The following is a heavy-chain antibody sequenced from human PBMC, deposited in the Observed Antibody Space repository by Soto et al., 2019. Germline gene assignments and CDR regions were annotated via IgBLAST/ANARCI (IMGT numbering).Heavy chain of an antibody. CDR3: ARAGAHGFFDY. CDR2: ISYDGSNK. V-gene: IGHV3-30-3*01. CDR1: GLTFSSYA. Sequence: PGGSLRLSCAASGLTFSSYAMHWVRQAPGKGLEWVAVISYDGSNKYYADSVKGRFTISRDNSKNTLYLQMNSLRAEDTAVYYCARAGAHGFFDYWGQGTLVTVSS. J-gene: IGHJ4*02. D-gene: IGHD6-25*01.